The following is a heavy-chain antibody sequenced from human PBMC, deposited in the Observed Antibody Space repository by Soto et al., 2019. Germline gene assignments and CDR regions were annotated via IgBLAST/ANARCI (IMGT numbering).Heavy chain of an antibody. CDR2: ISAYNGNT. D-gene: IGHD2-21*02. CDR1: GYTFTSYG. Sequence: QVQLVQSGAEVKKPGASVKVSCKASGYTFTSYGSSWVRQAAGQGLEWMGWISAYNGNTNYAQKLQGRVTMTTDTSTSTAYMELRSLGSDDTAVYCCVRLFAYGGRYCYSGPDSWGKGTMVTVSS. CDR3: VRLFAYGGRYCYSGPDS. V-gene: IGHV1-18*01. J-gene: IGHJ3*02.